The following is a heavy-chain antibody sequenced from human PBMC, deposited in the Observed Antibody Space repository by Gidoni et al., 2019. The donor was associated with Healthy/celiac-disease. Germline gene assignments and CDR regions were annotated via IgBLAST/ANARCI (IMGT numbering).Heavy chain of an antibody. CDR2: TYYRSKVYY. CDR1: GDSVSSNSAA. CDR3: AREVGYCSGGSWHPFEF. Sequence: QVQLQQSGPGLVKPSQTLSLTCAISGDSVSSNSAAWNWIRQSPSRGLEWLGRTYYRSKVYYAYAVSVKRRITINPDTSKKQFSLQLNSVTPEDTAGYYCAREVGYCSGGSWHPFEFWGQGTLVTGSS. J-gene: IGHJ4*02. D-gene: IGHD2-15*01. V-gene: IGHV6-1*01.